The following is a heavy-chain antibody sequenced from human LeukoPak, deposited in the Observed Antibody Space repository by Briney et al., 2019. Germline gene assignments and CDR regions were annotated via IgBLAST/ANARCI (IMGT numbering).Heavy chain of an antibody. Sequence: GGSLKLSCAASGFTLSGSAMHWVRQASGKGLEWLGRIRSKANTYATAYAASVKGRFTISRDDSNNTAYLQMNSLKTEDTAVYYCTRRDSSVYYFDYWGQGTLVTVSS. CDR2: IRSKANTYAT. D-gene: IGHD6-19*01. CDR3: TRRDSSVYYFDY. CDR1: GFTLSGSA. V-gene: IGHV3-73*01. J-gene: IGHJ4*02.